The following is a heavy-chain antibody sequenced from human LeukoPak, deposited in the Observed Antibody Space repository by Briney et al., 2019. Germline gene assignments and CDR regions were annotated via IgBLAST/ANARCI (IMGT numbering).Heavy chain of an antibody. CDR2: IDWDDDK. D-gene: IGHD3-22*01. V-gene: IGHV2-70*11. CDR3: ARLSPPDYYDSSGYYYTN. CDR1: GFSLSTSGMC. Sequence: SGPALVKPTQTLTLTCTFSGFSLSTSGMCVSWIRQPPGKALEWLARIDWDDDKYYSTSLKTRLTISKDTSKNQVVLTMTNMDPVDTATYYCARLSPPDYYDSSGYYYTNWGQGTLATVSS. J-gene: IGHJ4*02.